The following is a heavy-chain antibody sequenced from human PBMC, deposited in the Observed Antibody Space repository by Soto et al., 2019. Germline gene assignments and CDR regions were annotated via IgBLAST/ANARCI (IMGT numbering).Heavy chain of an antibody. CDR2: ISFDGSNK. CDR3: AREMLAPTDYYYGLDV. Sequence: QVQLVESGGGVVQPGRSLRLSCAASGFTFSRHPMHWVRQAPGKGLEWVAIISFDGSNKFYADSVEGRFSISRDNSKNTLYLQLNSLRAEDTGMYYCAREMLAPTDYYYGLDVWGQGTTVTVSS. V-gene: IGHV3-30-3*01. J-gene: IGHJ6*02. D-gene: IGHD3-10*02. CDR1: GFTFSRHP.